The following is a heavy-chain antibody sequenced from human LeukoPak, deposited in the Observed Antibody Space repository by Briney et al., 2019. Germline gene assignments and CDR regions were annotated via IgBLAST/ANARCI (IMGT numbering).Heavy chain of an antibody. V-gene: IGHV4-31*03. CDR2: IYYSGST. CDR1: GGSISSGGYY. Sequence: PSQTLSLTCTVSGGSISSGGYYWSWIRQHPGKGLEWIGYIYYSGSTYYNPSLKSRVTISVGTSKNQFSLKLSSVTAADTAVYYCARIAARANLFDYWGQGTLVTVSS. J-gene: IGHJ4*02. D-gene: IGHD6-6*01. CDR3: ARIAARANLFDY.